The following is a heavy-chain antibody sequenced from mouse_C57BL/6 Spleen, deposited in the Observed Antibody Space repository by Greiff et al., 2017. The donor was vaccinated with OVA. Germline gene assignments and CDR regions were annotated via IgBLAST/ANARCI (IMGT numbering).Heavy chain of an antibody. V-gene: IGHV3-6*01. CDR3: AREDGYYWFAY. D-gene: IGHD2-3*01. CDR2: ISYDGSN. Sequence: DVKLQESGPGLVKPSQSLSLTCSVTGYSITSCYYWNWIRQFPGNKLEWMGYISYDGSNKYNPSLKNRISITRDTSTNQFFLKLNSVTTEDTATYYCAREDGYYWFAYWGQGTLVTVSA. CDR1: GYSITSCYY. J-gene: IGHJ3*01.